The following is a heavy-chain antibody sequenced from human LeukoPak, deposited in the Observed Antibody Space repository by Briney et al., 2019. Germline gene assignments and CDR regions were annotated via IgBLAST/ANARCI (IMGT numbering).Heavy chain of an antibody. J-gene: IGHJ6*02. CDR3: PSPYSGCGSDCGAQRYYYYGMDV. CDR2: ISGSGGST. V-gene: IGHV3-23*01. CDR1: GFTFSSYA. D-gene: IGHD2-21*02. Sequence: GGSLRLSCAASGFTFSSYAMSWVRQAPGKGLEWVSAISGSGGSTYFADSVKGRFTISRDNSKNTLYLQMNSLRAEDTAVYYCPSPYSGCGSDCGAQRYYYYGMDVWGQGTTVTVSS.